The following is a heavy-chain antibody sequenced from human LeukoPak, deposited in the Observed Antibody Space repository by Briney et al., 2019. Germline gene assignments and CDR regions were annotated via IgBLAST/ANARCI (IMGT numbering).Heavy chain of an antibody. CDR2: IKLDGSEK. Sequence: GGSLRLSCGASGFTFCSYWMTWFRQAPGKGLEWLANIKLDGSEKYYVDSVKGRFTISRDNAKSSLYLQMNSLRAEDTAVYYCATEHYYGSGRLDPWGQGTLVTVSS. CDR1: GFTFCSYW. J-gene: IGHJ5*02. V-gene: IGHV3-7*03. CDR3: ATEHYYGSGRLDP. D-gene: IGHD3-10*01.